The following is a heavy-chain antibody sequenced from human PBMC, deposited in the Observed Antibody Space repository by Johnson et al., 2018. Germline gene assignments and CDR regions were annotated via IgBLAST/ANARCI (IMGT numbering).Heavy chain of an antibody. Sequence: QVQLVESGAEVKKXGSSVKVXCKASGGTFSSYAISWVRQAPGQGLEWMGGIIPIFGTANYEQKFQGRVTITADESTSTAYMELSSLRSEDTAVYYGARVTGRLQYDTWAPYYYYGMDVWGQGTTVTVSS. CDR3: ARVTGRLQYDTWAPYYYYGMDV. D-gene: IGHD4-11*01. V-gene: IGHV1-69*01. CDR2: IIPIFGTA. CDR1: GGTFSSYA. J-gene: IGHJ6*02.